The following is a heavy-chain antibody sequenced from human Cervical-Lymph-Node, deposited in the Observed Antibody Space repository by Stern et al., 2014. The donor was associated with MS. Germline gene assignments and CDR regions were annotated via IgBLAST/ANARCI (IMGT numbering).Heavy chain of an antibody. CDR2: IHYSGGT. Sequence: QMQLVQSGPGLVKPSQTLSLTCTVSGGSISSGDNYWSWIRQPPGKGPAGIGYIHYSGGTYFNPSLKSRATISADTSKNQFSLKLNSMAAADTAVYYCARVPDYGDAFFDYWGQGILVTVSS. CDR3: ARVPDYGDAFFDY. J-gene: IGHJ4*02. CDR1: GGSISSGDNY. D-gene: IGHD4-17*01. V-gene: IGHV4-30-4*01.